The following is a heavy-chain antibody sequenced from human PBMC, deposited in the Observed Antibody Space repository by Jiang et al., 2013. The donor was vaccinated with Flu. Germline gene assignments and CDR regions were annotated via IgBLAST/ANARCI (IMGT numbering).Heavy chain of an antibody. V-gene: IGHV5-51*03. D-gene: IGHD6-13*01. CDR1: GYTFTSYW. Sequence: GAEVKKPGESLKISCKGSGYTFTSYWIAWVRQMPGKGLELMGIIYPGDSDTRYSPSFQGQVAISADKSISTAYLQWSSLKASDTAMFYCARLAAGTAQSPDYWGQGTLVTVSS. CDR2: IYPGDSDT. J-gene: IGHJ4*02. CDR3: ARLAAGTAQSPDY.